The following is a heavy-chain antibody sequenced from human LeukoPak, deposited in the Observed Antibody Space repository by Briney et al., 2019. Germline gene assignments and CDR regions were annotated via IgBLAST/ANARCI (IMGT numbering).Heavy chain of an antibody. D-gene: IGHD1-26*01. J-gene: IGHJ4*02. Sequence: PGGSLRLSCAASGLTFSSYATSSGRQPPGKGKEWVSSIRGSGGSTYYSDSVKGRFTISRDNTKNTLYLQMNSLRGDDTAVYYCAKDRVGTIADYIDYWGQGTLVTVSS. CDR2: IRGSGGST. CDR1: GLTFSSYA. CDR3: AKDRVGTIADYIDY. V-gene: IGHV3-23*01.